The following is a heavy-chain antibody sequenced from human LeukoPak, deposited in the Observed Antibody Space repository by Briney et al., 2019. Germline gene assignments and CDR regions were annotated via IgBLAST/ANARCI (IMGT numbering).Heavy chain of an antibody. D-gene: IGHD2-2*01. V-gene: IGHV3-23*01. J-gene: IGHJ4*02. CDR3: AKAAGENVVVPAASF. CDR2: ISGGGGST. CDR1: GGSISSGDYY. Sequence: PSETLSLTCTVSGGSISSGDYYWRWVRQAPGKGLEWVSSISGGGGSTYYADSVKGRFTISRDSSKNTLYLQMNSLRAEDTAIYYCAKAAGENVVVPAASFWGQGTLVTVSS.